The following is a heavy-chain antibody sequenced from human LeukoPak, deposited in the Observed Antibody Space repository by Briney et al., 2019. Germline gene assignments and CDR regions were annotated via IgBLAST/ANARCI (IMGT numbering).Heavy chain of an antibody. Sequence: GGSLRLSCAASGFTFSNAWMSWARQAPGKGLEWVGRIKSKTDGGTTDYAAPVKGRFTISRDDSKNTLYLQMNSLKTEDTAVYYCTTDPPSGYPPFGYWGQGTLATVSS. V-gene: IGHV3-15*01. D-gene: IGHD3-16*01. CDR2: IKSKTDGGTT. CDR1: GFTFSNAW. CDR3: TTDPPSGYPPFGY. J-gene: IGHJ4*02.